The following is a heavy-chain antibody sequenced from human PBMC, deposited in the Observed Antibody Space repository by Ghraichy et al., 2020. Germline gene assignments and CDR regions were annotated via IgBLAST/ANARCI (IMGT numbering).Heavy chain of an antibody. CDR1: GFTFSHYY. J-gene: IGHJ4*02. V-gene: IGHV3-11*01. Sequence: GGSLRLSCAASGFTFSHYYMSWIRQTPGKGLEWLSYIGSSGTTIDYADSVKGRFTISRDNSKNSLYMQMNSLRAEDTAVYYCARDRWAYEYWGQGNLVTV. D-gene: IGHD6-13*01. CDR3: ARDRWAYEY. CDR2: IGSSGTTI.